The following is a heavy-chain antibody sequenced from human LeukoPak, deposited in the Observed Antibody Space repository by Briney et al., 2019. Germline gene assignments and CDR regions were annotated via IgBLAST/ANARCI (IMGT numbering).Heavy chain of an antibody. CDR3: ARLKEYYDSSGYHGNWFDP. D-gene: IGHD3-22*01. V-gene: IGHV4-59*08. CDR1: GGSISSYY. J-gene: IGHJ5*02. CDR2: IYYSGST. Sequence: SETLSLTCSVSGGSISSYYWSWIRQPPGKGLEWIGYIYYSGSTNYNPSLKSRVTISIDTSKNQFSLNLSSVTAADTAVYYCARLKEYYDSSGYHGNWFDPWGQGTLVTVSS.